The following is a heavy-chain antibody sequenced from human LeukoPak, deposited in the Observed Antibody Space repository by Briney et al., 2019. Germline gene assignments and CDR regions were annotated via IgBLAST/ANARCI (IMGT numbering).Heavy chain of an antibody. CDR3: AKDGILAVAGTFFDY. CDR1: GGSFSGYY. Sequence: ETLSLTCAVYGGSFSGYYWSWVRQAPGKGLEWVSAISGSGGSTYYADSVKGRFTISRDNSKNTLYLQMNSLRAEDTAVYYCAKDGILAVAGTFFDYWGQGTLVTVSS. J-gene: IGHJ4*02. CDR2: ISGSGGST. D-gene: IGHD6-19*01. V-gene: IGHV3-23*01.